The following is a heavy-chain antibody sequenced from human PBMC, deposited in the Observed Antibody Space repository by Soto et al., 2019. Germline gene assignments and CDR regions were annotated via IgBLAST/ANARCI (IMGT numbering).Heavy chain of an antibody. J-gene: IGHJ4*02. D-gene: IGHD3-9*01. Sequence: ASVKVSCKASGGTSSSYAISWVRQAPGQGLEWMGGIIPIFGTANYAQKFQGRVTITADESTSTAYMELSSLRSEDTAVYYCARALGYDILTGYLDYWGQGTLVTVSS. CDR3: ARALGYDILTGYLDY. CDR2: IIPIFGTA. CDR1: GGTSSSYA. V-gene: IGHV1-69*13.